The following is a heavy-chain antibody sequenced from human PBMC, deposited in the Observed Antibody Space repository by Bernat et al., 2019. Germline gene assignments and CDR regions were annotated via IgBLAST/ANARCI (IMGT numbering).Heavy chain of an antibody. CDR2: IHHSGST. J-gene: IGHJ4*02. D-gene: IGHD1-20*01. Sequence: QVQLQQWGAGLLKPSETLSLTFAVYDGSFSDYYWSWIRQPPGKGLEWIGEIHHSGSTKYNPSLKSRVTISVDTSKNQFSLKLSSVTAADTAIYYCGRGRGHNWSYWGQGALVTVSS. V-gene: IGHV4-34*01. CDR3: GRGRGHNWSY. CDR1: DGSFSDYY.